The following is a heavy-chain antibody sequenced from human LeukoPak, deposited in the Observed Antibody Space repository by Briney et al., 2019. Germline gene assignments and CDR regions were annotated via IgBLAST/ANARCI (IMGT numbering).Heavy chain of an antibody. CDR2: IYYSGST. V-gene: IGHV4-59*01. J-gene: IGHJ4*02. D-gene: IGHD6-19*01. CDR1: GGSISSYY. CDR3: ARGYSSGWYHYYFDY. Sequence: TSETLSLTCTVSGGSISSYYWSWIRQPPGKGLEWIGYIYYSGSTNYNPSLKSRVTISVDTSKNQFSLKLSSVTAADTAVYYCARGYSSGWYHYYFDYWGQGTLVTVSS.